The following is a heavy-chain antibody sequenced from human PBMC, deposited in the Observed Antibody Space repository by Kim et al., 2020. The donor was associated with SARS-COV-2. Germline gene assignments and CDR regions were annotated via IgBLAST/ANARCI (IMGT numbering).Heavy chain of an antibody. J-gene: IGHJ4*02. CDR2: IYPDDSDV. V-gene: IGHV5-51*01. CDR1: GNSFSYYF. CDR3: ARRAMNERFLDF. Sequence: GESLKISCQGSGNSFSYYFIDWVRQKPGKGLEWMGVIYPDDSDVTYSPSFKGQVTISVDKSTGTAYLQWSSLRASDTATYYCARRAMNERFLDFWGQGTLVTV.